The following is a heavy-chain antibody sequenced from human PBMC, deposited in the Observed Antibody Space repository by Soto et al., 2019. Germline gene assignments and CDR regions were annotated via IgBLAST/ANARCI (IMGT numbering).Heavy chain of an antibody. CDR1: GFTFSSYA. CDR3: AKDRYITLIIVVSLPLDY. V-gene: IGHV3-23*01. J-gene: IGHJ4*02. CDR2: SRGSGGTT. D-gene: IGHD3-22*01. Sequence: GGSLRLSCAASGFTFSSYAMSWVRQAPGKGREWVSASRGSGGTTCDADSVKRRFTSSIDNSKNTLYLQMNSQRAEDTAVYYCAKDRYITLIIVVSLPLDYWGQGTLVTVSS.